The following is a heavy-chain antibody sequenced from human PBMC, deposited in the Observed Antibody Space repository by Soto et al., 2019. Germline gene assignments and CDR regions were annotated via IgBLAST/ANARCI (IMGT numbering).Heavy chain of an antibody. Sequence: QVQLVESGGGVVQPGRSLRLSCAASGFTFSSYGMHWVRQAPGKGLEWVAVISYDGSNKYYADSVKGRFTISRDNSKNTLYLQMNSLRAEDRAVYYCAKFRVGAYFDYWGQGTLVTVSS. V-gene: IGHV3-30*18. CDR2: ISYDGSNK. J-gene: IGHJ4*02. CDR3: AKFRVGAYFDY. CDR1: GFTFSSYG. D-gene: IGHD3-10*01.